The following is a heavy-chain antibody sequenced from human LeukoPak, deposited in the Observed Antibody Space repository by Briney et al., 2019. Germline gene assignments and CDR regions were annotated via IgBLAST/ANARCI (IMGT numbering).Heavy chain of an antibody. D-gene: IGHD1-20*01. CDR1: GYTFTSYD. J-gene: IGHJ4*02. Sequence: ASVKVSCKASGYTFTSYDINWVRQATGQGLVWMGWMNPNSGNTGYAQKFQGRVTMTRNTSISTAYTELSSLRSEDTAVYYCARTEKITGTHDYWGQGTLVTVSS. V-gene: IGHV1-8*01. CDR2: MNPNSGNT. CDR3: ARTEKITGTHDY.